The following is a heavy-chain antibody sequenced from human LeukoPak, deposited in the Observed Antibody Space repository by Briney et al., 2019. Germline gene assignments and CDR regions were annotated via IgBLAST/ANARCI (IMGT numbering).Heavy chain of an antibody. J-gene: IGHJ4*02. CDR1: GGTFSSYA. V-gene: IGHV1-69*13. CDR2: IIPIFGTA. D-gene: IGHD4-17*01. Sequence: SVKVSCKASGGTFSSYAISWVRQAPGQGLEWMGGIIPIFGTANYAQEFQGRVTITADESTSTAYMELSSLRSEDTAVYYCASSPEGGGDYEPFDYWGQGTLVTVSS. CDR3: ASSPEGGGDYEPFDY.